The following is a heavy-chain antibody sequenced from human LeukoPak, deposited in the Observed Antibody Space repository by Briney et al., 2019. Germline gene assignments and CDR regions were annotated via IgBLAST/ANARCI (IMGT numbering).Heavy chain of an antibody. V-gene: IGHV3-64D*06. CDR3: AREGRVDSAVVLFDY. Sequence: GGSLRLSCSASGFTFNSYPVHWVRQAPGQGLEYVSGISRNGGSTYYADSVKGRFTISRDNSKNTLYLQMSSLRAEDTAVYYCAREGRVDSAVVLFDYWGQGTLVTVSS. CDR2: ISRNGGST. D-gene: IGHD5-18*01. J-gene: IGHJ4*02. CDR1: GFTFNSYP.